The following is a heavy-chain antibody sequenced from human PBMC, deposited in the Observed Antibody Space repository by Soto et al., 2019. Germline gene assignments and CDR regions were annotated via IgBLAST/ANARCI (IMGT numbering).Heavy chain of an antibody. CDR2: INHSGST. Sequence: GGKYSRYYWTSFRRPTGKGLEWIGEINHSGSTNYNPSLKSRVTISVDTSKNQFSLKLSSVTAADTAVYYCARGGNGVVVPAAIIFDYWGQGTLVTVSS. V-gene: IGHV4-34*01. CDR3: ARGGNGVVVPAAIIFDY. D-gene: IGHD2-2*01. CDR1: GGKYSRYY. J-gene: IGHJ4*02.